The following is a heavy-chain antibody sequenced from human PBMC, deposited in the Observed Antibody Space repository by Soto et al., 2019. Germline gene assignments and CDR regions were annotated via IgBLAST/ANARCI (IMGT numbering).Heavy chain of an antibody. CDR1: GFTAGSNN. CDR3: ARHYGDYRGNFDY. J-gene: IGHJ4*02. D-gene: IGHD4-17*01. Sequence: EVQLVESGGGLVQPGGSRRPSGAAPGFTAGSNNMGWSAQAPGKGREGVSVINSGGGTYSADSLKGRFTISRHNSKNTLYLQMNSLRAEDTAVYYCARHYGDYRGNFDYWGQGTLVTVSS. CDR2: INSGGGT. V-gene: IGHV3-53*04.